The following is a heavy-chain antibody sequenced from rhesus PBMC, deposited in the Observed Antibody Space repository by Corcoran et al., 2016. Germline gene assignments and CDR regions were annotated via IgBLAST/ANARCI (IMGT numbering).Heavy chain of an antibody. CDR2: IYWDDDK. Sequence: QVTLKESGPALVKPTQTLTLTCTFSGFSISTNGMGVGWIRQPPGKAREWLALIYWDDDKYYSTSLKSRLTISKDTSKNQVVFTMTNMDPVDTATYFCARRPHYGNFDYWGQGVLVIVSS. D-gene: IGHD4-29*01. CDR3: ARRPHYGNFDY. V-gene: IGHV2-174*01. J-gene: IGHJ4*01. CDR1: GFSISTNGMG.